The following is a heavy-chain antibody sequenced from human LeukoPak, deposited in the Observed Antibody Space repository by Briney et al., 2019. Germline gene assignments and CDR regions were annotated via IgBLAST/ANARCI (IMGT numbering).Heavy chain of an antibody. J-gene: IGHJ4*02. CDR1: GGSISSSSYY. Sequence: PSETLSLTCTVSGGSISSSSYYWGWIRQPPGKGLEWIGSIYYSGSTYYNPSLKSRVTMSVDTSKNQFSLKLSSVTAADTAVYYCAREGGVRAAAGYYFDYWGQGTLVTVSS. CDR2: IYYSGST. D-gene: IGHD6-13*01. V-gene: IGHV4-39*07. CDR3: AREGGVRAAAGYYFDY.